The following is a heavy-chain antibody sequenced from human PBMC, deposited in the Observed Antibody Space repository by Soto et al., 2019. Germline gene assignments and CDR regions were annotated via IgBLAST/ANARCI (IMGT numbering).Heavy chain of an antibody. CDR1: GFTFSDFW. D-gene: IGHD1-26*01. CDR2: IKEDGSET. Sequence: EVQLVESGGNLVQPGGSLRLSCAASGFTFSDFWMSWVRRAPGRGLEWVANIKEDGSETYYVDSVEGRFTISRDNAKKSMYLHMNSLTAEATALYYCARGGSHSSDSWGQGALVTVSS. J-gene: IGHJ4*02. CDR3: ARGGSHSSDS. V-gene: IGHV3-7*05.